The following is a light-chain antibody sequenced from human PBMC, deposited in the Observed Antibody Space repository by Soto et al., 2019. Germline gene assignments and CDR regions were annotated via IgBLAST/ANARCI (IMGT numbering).Light chain of an antibody. Sequence: EIVLTQSPCTLSLSPGERATLSCRASQSVSSSYLAWYQQKPGQAPRLLIYGASSRATGIPDRFSGSGSGTDFTLNISRLEPEDFAVYYCQQYGGSPQTFGQGTKVDIK. CDR1: QSVSSSY. J-gene: IGKJ1*01. CDR2: GAS. CDR3: QQYGGSPQT. V-gene: IGKV3-20*01.